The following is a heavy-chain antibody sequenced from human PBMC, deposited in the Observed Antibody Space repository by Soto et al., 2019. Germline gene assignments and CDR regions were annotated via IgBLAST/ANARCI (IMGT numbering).Heavy chain of an antibody. J-gene: IGHJ3*02. D-gene: IGHD3-22*01. CDR2: VTPTGDYT. CDR1: GYTFTSYY. CDR3: TRRHASSGHPGLYAFDI. Sequence: QVQLVQSGAEVKKPGASVKVSCKASGYTFTSYYMHWVRQAPGQGLEWMGIVTPTGDYTAYAQKFQGRVTMTRTTSATTVYVELSSLTSEDTAVYSCTRRHASSGHPGLYAFDIWGQGTMVTVSS. V-gene: IGHV1-46*01.